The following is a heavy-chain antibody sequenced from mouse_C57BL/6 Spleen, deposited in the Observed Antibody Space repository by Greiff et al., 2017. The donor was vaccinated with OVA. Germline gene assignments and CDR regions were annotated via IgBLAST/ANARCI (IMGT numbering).Heavy chain of an antibody. CDR1: GFTFSDYG. J-gene: IGHJ1*03. CDR2: ISSGSSTI. Sequence: EVKLQESGGGLVKPGGSLKLSCAASGFTFSDYGMHWVRQAPEKGLEWVAYISSGSSTIYYADTVKGRFTISRDNAKNTLFLQMTSLRSEDTAMYYCARSGRGGYFDVWGKGTTVTVSS. CDR3: ARSGRGGYFDV. D-gene: IGHD4-1*01. V-gene: IGHV5-17*01.